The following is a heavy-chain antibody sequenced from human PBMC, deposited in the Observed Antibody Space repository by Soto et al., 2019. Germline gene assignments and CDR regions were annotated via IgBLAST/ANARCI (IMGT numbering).Heavy chain of an antibody. V-gene: IGHV3-23*01. Sequence: GGSLRLSCVASGITVSTNYMTWVRQAPGKGLEWVATITGSSGATYYADSVKGRFTISRDNSKDTLYLQMNSLRVEDMAVYYCAKDYSSGWYAIDCWGQGTLVTVPS. D-gene: IGHD6-13*01. CDR3: AKDYSSGWYAIDC. J-gene: IGHJ4*02. CDR2: ITGSSGAT. CDR1: GITVSTNY.